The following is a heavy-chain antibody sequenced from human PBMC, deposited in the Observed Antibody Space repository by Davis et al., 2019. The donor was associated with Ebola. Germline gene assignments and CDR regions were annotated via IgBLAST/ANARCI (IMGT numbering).Heavy chain of an antibody. V-gene: IGHV3-48*03. CDR1: GFTFSSYE. D-gene: IGHD3-3*01. CDR3: ARGRNMYFWSGYWFDP. CDR2: ISSSGSTI. Sequence: PGGSLRLSCAASGFTFSSYEMNWVRQAPGKGLEWVSYISSSGSTIYYADSVKGRFTISRDNAKNSLYLQMNSLRAEDTAVYYCARGRNMYFWSGYWFDPWGQGTPVTVSS. J-gene: IGHJ5*02.